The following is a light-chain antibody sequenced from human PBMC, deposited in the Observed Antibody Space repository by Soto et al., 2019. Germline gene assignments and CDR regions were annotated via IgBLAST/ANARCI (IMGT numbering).Light chain of an antibody. CDR2: GNT. V-gene: IGLV1-40*01. CDR3: QSYDSSLSVLYV. J-gene: IGLJ1*01. Sequence: QAVVTQPPSVSGAPGQRVTISCTGSSSNIGAGYEVHWFQQLPGTAPKLLIYGNTNRPSGVPDRFSGSKSDTSASLAITGLQPEDEADYYCQSYDSSLSVLYVFGTGTKLTVL. CDR1: SSNIGAGYE.